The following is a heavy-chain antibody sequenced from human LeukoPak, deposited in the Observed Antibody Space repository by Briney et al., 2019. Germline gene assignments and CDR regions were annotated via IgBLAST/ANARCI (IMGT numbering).Heavy chain of an antibody. Sequence: GGSLRLSCAASGFTFSSYDMHWVRQAKGKSLEWISAIGTAGDTYYPGSVKGRFTISRETAKNSLYLQMNSLRAGDTAVYYCARGIIGSSWSFDYWGQGTLVTVSS. CDR3: ARGIIGSSWSFDY. J-gene: IGHJ4*02. CDR1: GFTFSSYD. CDR2: IGTAGDT. D-gene: IGHD6-13*01. V-gene: IGHV3-13*01.